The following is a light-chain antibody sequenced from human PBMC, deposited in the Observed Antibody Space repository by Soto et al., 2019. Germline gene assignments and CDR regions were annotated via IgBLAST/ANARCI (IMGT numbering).Light chain of an antibody. Sequence: QSLLTQPPSVSAAPGQKVTISCSGSSSNIGNNYVSWYQQLPGTAPKLLIYDNNKRPSGIPDRFSGSKSGTSATLGITGLQTGDEADYYGGTWDSSLSAGVFGGGTKLTVL. CDR2: DNN. CDR1: SSNIGNNY. J-gene: IGLJ2*01. CDR3: GTWDSSLSAGV. V-gene: IGLV1-51*01.